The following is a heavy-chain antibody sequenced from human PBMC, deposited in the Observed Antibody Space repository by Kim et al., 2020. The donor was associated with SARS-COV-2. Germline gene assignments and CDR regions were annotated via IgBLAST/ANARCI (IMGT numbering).Heavy chain of an antibody. V-gene: IGHV1-3*01. CDR1: GYTFTSYA. Sequence: ASVKVSCKASGYTFTSYAMHWVRQAPGQRLEWIGWINAGNGNTKYSQKFQGRVTITRDTSASTAYMELSSLRSEDTAVYYSVVAVAGTLDYWGQGTLLTVYS. CDR3: VVAVAGTLDY. D-gene: IGHD6-19*01. CDR2: INAGNGNT. J-gene: IGHJ4*02.